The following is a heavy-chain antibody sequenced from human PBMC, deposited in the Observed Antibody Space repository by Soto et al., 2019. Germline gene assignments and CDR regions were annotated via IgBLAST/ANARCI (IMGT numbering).Heavy chain of an antibody. Sequence: GGSLRLSCAASGFTFSSYAMSWVRQAPGKGLEWVSAISGSGGSTYYADSVKGRFTISRDNSKNTLYLQMNSLRAEDTAVYYCAKETNYDFWSGYYPEPVYYGMDVWGQGTTVTVSS. CDR2: ISGSGGST. CDR3: AKETNYDFWSGYYPEPVYYGMDV. D-gene: IGHD3-3*01. CDR1: GFTFSSYA. J-gene: IGHJ6*02. V-gene: IGHV3-23*01.